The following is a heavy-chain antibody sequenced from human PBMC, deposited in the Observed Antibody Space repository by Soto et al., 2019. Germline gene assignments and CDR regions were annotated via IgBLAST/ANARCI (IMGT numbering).Heavy chain of an antibody. CDR2: INAGNGNT. V-gene: IGHV1-3*01. Sequence: ASVKVSCKASGYTFTSYAMHWVRQAPGQRLEWMGWINAGNGNTKYSRKFQGRVTITRDTSASTAYMELSSLRSEDTAVYYCARGEYCSSTSCYGVVAFDIWGQGTMVTVSS. CDR1: GYTFTSYA. CDR3: ARGEYCSSTSCYGVVAFDI. J-gene: IGHJ3*02. D-gene: IGHD2-2*01.